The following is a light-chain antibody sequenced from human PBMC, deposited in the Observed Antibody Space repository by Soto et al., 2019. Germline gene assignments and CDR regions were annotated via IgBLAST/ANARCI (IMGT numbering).Light chain of an antibody. CDR1: QSISSW. CDR3: QKYNSAPQT. V-gene: IGKV1-5*03. Sequence: DIQMTQSPSTLSASVGERVTITCRASQSISSWLAWYQQKPGKAPKLLIYKASSLESGVPSRFSGSGSGTEFTLTISSLQPEDVATYYCQKYNSAPQTFGQGTKV. J-gene: IGKJ1*01. CDR2: KAS.